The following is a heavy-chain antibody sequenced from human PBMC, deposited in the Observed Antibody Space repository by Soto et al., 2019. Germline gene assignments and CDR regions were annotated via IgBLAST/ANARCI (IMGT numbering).Heavy chain of an antibody. CDR1: GFTFSSYS. Sequence: GGSLRLSCAASGFTFSSYSMNWVRQAPGKGLEWVSYISSSSSTIYYADSVKGRFTISRDNAKNSLYLQMNSLRAEDTAVYYCAKDIVVVVDANYVYWGQGTLVTVSS. CDR2: ISSSSSTI. CDR3: AKDIVVVVDANYVY. J-gene: IGHJ4*02. D-gene: IGHD2-15*01. V-gene: IGHV3-48*01.